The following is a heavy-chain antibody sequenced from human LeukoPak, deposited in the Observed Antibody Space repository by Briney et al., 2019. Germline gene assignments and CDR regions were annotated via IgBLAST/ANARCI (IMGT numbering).Heavy chain of an antibody. CDR1: GYTFTNYG. V-gene: IGHV1-18*01. Sequence: ASVKVSCKASGYTFTNYGISWVRQAPGQGLEWMGWISAYNGNTNSAQKFQGRVTMTTDTSTNTAYMELRSLRSDGTAVYYCARDFSSVHRGEVSYHWGQGTLVTVSS. CDR2: ISAYNGNT. J-gene: IGHJ5*02. D-gene: IGHD3-10*01. CDR3: ARDFSSVHRGEVSYH.